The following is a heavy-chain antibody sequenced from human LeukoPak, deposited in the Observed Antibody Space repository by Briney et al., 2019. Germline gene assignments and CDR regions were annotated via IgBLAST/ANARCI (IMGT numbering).Heavy chain of an antibody. D-gene: IGHD3-22*01. CDR3: ARGNYYYDSSGYPVGDY. V-gene: IGHV3-64*02. Sequence: GGSLRLSCAASGFTFSRHDMHWVRQAPGKGLEFVSAISNSGGSTYYADSVKGRFTISRDNSKNTLYLQMGSLRAEDMAVYYCARGNYYYDSSGYPVGDYWGQGTLVTVSS. CDR1: GFTFSRHD. J-gene: IGHJ4*02. CDR2: ISNSGGST.